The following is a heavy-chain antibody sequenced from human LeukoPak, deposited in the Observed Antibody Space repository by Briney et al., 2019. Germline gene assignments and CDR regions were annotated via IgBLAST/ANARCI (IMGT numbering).Heavy chain of an antibody. CDR1: GFTFSSYG. D-gene: IGHD3-10*01. CDR3: AKDLYYGSGTYLDY. J-gene: IGHJ4*02. V-gene: IGHV3-30*02. Sequence: PGGSLRLSCAASGFTFSSYGMHWVRQAPGKGLEWVAFIRYDGSNKYYADSVKGRFTISRDNSKNTLYLQMNSLRAEDTAVYYCAKDLYYGSGTYLDYWGQGTLVTVSS. CDR2: IRYDGSNK.